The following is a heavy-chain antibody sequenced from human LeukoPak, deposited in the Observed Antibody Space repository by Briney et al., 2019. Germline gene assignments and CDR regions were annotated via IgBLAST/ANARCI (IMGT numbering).Heavy chain of an antibody. J-gene: IGHJ5*02. V-gene: IGHV4-59*08. CDR2: IYYSGST. CDR1: GGSFSGYY. D-gene: IGHD6-13*01. CDR3: ARQKQQLGWFDP. Sequence: PSETLSLTCAVYGGSFSGYYWSWIRQPPGKGLEWIGYIYYSGSTNYNPSLKSRVTISVDTSKNQFSLKLSSVTAADTAVYYCARQKQQLGWFDPWGQGTLVTVSS.